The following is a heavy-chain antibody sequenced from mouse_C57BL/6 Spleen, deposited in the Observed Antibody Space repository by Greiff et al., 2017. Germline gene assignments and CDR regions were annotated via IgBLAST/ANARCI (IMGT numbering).Heavy chain of an antibody. CDR3: ARGDYGSSYDY. D-gene: IGHD1-1*01. V-gene: IGHV5-6*02. CDR2: ISSGGSYT. Sequence: EVKLQESGGDLVKPGGSLKLSCAASGFTFSSYGMSWVRQTPDKRLEWVATISSGGSYTYYPDSVKGRFTISRDNAKNTLYLQMSSLKSEDTAMYYCARGDYGSSYDYWGQGTTLTVSS. CDR1: GFTFSSYG. J-gene: IGHJ2*01.